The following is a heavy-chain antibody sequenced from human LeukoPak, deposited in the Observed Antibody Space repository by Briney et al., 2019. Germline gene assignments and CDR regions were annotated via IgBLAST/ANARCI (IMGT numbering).Heavy chain of an antibody. CDR1: GFTVSSNY. J-gene: IGHJ4*02. CDR3: ARDKQDYDSSGYYDY. D-gene: IGHD3-22*01. Sequence: GGSLRLSCAASGFTVSSNYMSWVRQAPGKELEWVSVIYSGGSTYYADSVKGRFTISRDNSKNTLYLQMNSLRAEDTAVYYCARDKQDYDSSGYYDYWGQGTLVTVSS. V-gene: IGHV3-66*01. CDR2: IYSGGST.